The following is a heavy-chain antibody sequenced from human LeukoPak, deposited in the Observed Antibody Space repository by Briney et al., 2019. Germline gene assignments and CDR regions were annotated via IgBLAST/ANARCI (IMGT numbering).Heavy chain of an antibody. CDR2: ISGSGGST. D-gene: IGHD3-10*01. V-gene: IGHV3-23*01. J-gene: IGHJ4*02. CDR1: GFTFSSYA. Sequence: QTGGSLRLSCAASGFTFSSYAMSWVRQAPGKGLEWVSAISGSGGSTYYADSVKGRFTISRDNSNNTLYLQMNSLRAEDTAVYYCAKDDAWLRFGEWSQGTLVTVSS. CDR3: AKDDAWLRFGE.